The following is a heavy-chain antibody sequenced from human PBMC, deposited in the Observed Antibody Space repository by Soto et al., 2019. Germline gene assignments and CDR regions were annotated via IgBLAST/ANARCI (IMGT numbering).Heavy chain of an antibody. J-gene: IGHJ4*02. CDR3: GQERDSAADRYYFDY. V-gene: IGHV3-23*01. Sequence: PGGSLRLSCAASGFTFSSYAMTWVRQAPGKGLEWVSAISGGGDSIYYADSVKGRFTISRDQSKNTLYLQMHSLRAEDTAVHFCGQERDSAADRYYFDYWGQGTLVTVSS. CDR1: GFTFSSYA. CDR2: ISGGGDSI. D-gene: IGHD1-26*01.